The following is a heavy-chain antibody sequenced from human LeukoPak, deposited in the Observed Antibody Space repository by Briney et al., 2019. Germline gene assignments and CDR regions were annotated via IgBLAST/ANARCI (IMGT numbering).Heavy chain of an antibody. CDR2: IKQDGSEK. CDR3: ARAGSSGYSYGPYGGDYFDY. Sequence: GGSLRLSCAASGFTFSSYWMSWVRQAPGKGLEWVANIKQDGSEKYYVDSVKGRFTISRDNAKNSLYLQMNSLRAEDTAVYYCARAGSSGYSYGPYGGDYFDYWGQGTLVTVSS. CDR1: GFTFSSYW. J-gene: IGHJ4*02. D-gene: IGHD5-18*01. V-gene: IGHV3-7*01.